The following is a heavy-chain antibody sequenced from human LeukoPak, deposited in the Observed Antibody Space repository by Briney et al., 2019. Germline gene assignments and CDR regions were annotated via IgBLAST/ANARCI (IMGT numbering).Heavy chain of an antibody. Sequence: SETLSLTCTVPGGSISSYYWSWIRQPPGKGLEWIGYIYYSGSTNYNPSLKSRVTISVDTSKNQFSLKLSSVTAADTAVYYCARQYGGWFYYFDYWGQGTLVTVSS. CDR2: IYYSGST. V-gene: IGHV4-59*01. CDR1: GGSISSYY. J-gene: IGHJ4*02. D-gene: IGHD6-19*01. CDR3: ARQYGGWFYYFDY.